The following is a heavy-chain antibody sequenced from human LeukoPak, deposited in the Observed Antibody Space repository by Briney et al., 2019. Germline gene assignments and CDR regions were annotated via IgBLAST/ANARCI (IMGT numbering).Heavy chain of an antibody. Sequence: SETLSLTCAVSGYSISSGYYWGWIRQPPGKGLEWIGYIYYSGSTYYNPSLKSRVTISVDTSKNQFSLKLSSVTAADTAVYYCARDFRDIVVVPAAPPRYYYYYYMDVWGKGTTVTVSS. J-gene: IGHJ6*03. CDR2: IYYSGST. V-gene: IGHV4-30-4*08. CDR3: ARDFRDIVVVPAAPPRYYYYYYMDV. CDR1: GYSISSGYY. D-gene: IGHD2-2*01.